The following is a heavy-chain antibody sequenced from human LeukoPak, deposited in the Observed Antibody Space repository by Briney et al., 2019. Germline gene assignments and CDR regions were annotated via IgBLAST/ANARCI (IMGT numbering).Heavy chain of an antibody. J-gene: IGHJ4*02. CDR3: AKGANSVAAACFDY. CDR2: ISYDGSNK. Sequence: GGSLRLSCAASGFTFSSYAMHWVRQAPGKGLEWVAVISYDGSNKYYADSVKGRFTISRDNSKNTLYLQMNSLRAEDTAVYYCAKGANSVAAACFDYWGQGTLVTVSS. CDR1: GFTFSSYA. D-gene: IGHD6-13*01. V-gene: IGHV3-30-3*01.